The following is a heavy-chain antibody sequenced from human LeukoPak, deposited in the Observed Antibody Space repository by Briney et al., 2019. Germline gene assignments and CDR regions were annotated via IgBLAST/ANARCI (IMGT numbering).Heavy chain of an antibody. CDR1: GYSISSGYY. V-gene: IGHV4-38-2*01. CDR2: IYHSGST. D-gene: IGHD6-13*01. J-gene: IGHJ4*02. Sequence: SETLSLTCAVSGYSISSGYYWGWIRQPPGKGLEWIGSIYHSGSTYYNPSLKSRVTISVDTSKNQFSLKLSSVTAADTAVYYCARGSIAAADGGPRTDYWGQGTLVTVSS. CDR3: ARGSIAAADGGPRTDY.